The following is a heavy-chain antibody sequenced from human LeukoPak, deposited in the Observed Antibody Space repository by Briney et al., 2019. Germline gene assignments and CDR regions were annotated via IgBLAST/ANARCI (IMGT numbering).Heavy chain of an antibody. CDR3: ASEGRTSYDSSGN. V-gene: IGHV1-69*05. J-gene: IGHJ4*02. Sequence: SVKVSCKASGGTFSSYAISWVRQAPGQGLEWMGRIIPIFGTANYAQKFQGRVTITTDESTSTAYMELSSLRSEDTAVYYCASEGRTSYDSSGNWGQGTLVTVSS. CDR1: GGTFSSYA. CDR2: IIPIFGTA. D-gene: IGHD3-22*01.